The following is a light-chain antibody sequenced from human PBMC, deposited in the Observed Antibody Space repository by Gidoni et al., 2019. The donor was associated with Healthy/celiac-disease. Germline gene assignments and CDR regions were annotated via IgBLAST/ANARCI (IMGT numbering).Light chain of an antibody. CDR2: YDS. Sequence: SYVLTQPPSVSLAPGKTARITYGGNNIGSKSVHWYQQKPGQAPVLVIYYDSDRPSGIPERFSGSNSGNTATLTISRVEAGDEADYYCQVWDSSSDHVVFGGGTKLTVL. J-gene: IGLJ2*01. CDR1: NIGSKS. CDR3: QVWDSSSDHVV. V-gene: IGLV3-21*04.